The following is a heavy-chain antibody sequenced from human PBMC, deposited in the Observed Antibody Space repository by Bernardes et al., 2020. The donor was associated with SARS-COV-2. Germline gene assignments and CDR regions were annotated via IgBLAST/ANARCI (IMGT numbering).Heavy chain of an antibody. CDR2: INHSGDT. J-gene: IGHJ4*02. Sequence: LSLTCAVYGGSFSGYYWSWIRQPPGKGLEWIGEINHSGDTTYNPSLKSRVTISRDTSKNQFSLKLSSVTAADTAVYYCARDPGRKTSSFLVIYARPAYYFDSWGQGTLVTVSS. CDR1: GGSFSGYY. D-gene: IGHD2-8*02. CDR3: ARDPGRKTSSFLVIYARPAYYFDS. V-gene: IGHV4-34*01.